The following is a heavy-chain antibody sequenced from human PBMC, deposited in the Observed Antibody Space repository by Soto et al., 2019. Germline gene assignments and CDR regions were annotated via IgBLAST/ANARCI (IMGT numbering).Heavy chain of an antibody. J-gene: IGHJ4*02. CDR2: ISWNSGSI. CDR3: AKDIRSSGWPNFDY. Sequence: GGSLRLSCAASGFTFDDYAMHWVRQAPGKGLEWVSGISWNSGSIGYADSVKGRFTISRDNAENSLYLQMNSLRAEDTALYYCAKDIRSSGWPNFDYWGQGTLVTVSS. CDR1: GFTFDDYA. D-gene: IGHD6-19*01. V-gene: IGHV3-9*01.